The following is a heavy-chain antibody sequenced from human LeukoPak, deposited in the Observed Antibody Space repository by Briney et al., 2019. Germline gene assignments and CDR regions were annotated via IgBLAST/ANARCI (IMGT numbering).Heavy chain of an antibody. J-gene: IGHJ5*02. CDR1: GGSISSYY. Sequence: SETLSLTCTVSGGSISSYYWSWLRQPPGKGLEWLGYIYYSGSTNYNPSLKSRVTISVDTSKNQFSLKLSSVTAADTAVYYCARESGTITMVRGVIDLWGQGTLVTVSS. V-gene: IGHV4-59*01. CDR2: IYYSGST. D-gene: IGHD3-10*01. CDR3: ARESGTITMVRGVIDL.